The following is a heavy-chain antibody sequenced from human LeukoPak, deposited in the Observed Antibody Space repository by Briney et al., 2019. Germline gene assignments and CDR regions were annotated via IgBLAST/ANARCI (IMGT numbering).Heavy chain of an antibody. V-gene: IGHV1-8*01. Sequence: VASVKVSCKASGYTFSNYDINWVRQATGQGLEWMGWVNPNSGKTGYVQKFQGRVIMTRDTSISTAYMELNSLTSDDTAVYFCARDRVGVGGNGWENWGQGTLVTVSS. D-gene: IGHD6-19*01. CDR1: GYTFSNYD. CDR2: VNPNSGKT. CDR3: ARDRVGVGGNGWEN. J-gene: IGHJ4*02.